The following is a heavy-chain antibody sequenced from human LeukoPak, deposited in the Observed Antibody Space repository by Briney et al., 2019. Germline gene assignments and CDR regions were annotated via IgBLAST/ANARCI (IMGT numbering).Heavy chain of an antibody. D-gene: IGHD2-2*01. CDR1: GGSFSGYY. CDR2: INHSGST. Sequence: PSETLSLTCAVHGGSFSGYYWSWIRQPPGKGLEWIGEINHSGSTNYNPSLKSRVTISVDTSKNQFSLKLSPVTAADTAVYYCARLGSAAPYYFDYWGQGTLVTVSS. CDR3: ARLGSAAPYYFDY. J-gene: IGHJ4*02. V-gene: IGHV4-34*01.